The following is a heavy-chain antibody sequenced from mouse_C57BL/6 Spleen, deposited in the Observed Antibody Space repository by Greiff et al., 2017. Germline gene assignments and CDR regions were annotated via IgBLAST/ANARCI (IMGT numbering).Heavy chain of an antibody. CDR2: INYDGSST. CDR1: GFTFSDYY. J-gene: IGHJ3*01. CDR3: ARAYGSSSAWFAY. Sequence: DVQLVESEGGLVQPGSSMKLSCTASGFTFSDYYMAWVRQVPEKGLEWVANINYDGSSTYYLDSLKSRFSISRDNAKNILYLQMSSLKSEDTATYYCARAYGSSSAWFAYWGQGTLVTVSA. V-gene: IGHV5-16*01. D-gene: IGHD1-1*01.